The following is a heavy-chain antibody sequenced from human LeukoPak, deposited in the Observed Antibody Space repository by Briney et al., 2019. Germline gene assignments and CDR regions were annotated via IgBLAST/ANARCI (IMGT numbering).Heavy chain of an antibody. J-gene: IGHJ4*02. CDR3: ARVFSGYDFDY. CDR2: IYYSGST. V-gene: IGHV4-59*01. D-gene: IGHD5-12*01. Sequence: SETLSLTCTVSGGSLSSYYWSWIRQPPGKGLEWIGYIYYSGSTNYNPSLKSRVTISVDTSKNQFSLKLSSVTAADTAVYYCARVFSGYDFDYWGQGTLVTVSS. CDR1: GGSLSSYY.